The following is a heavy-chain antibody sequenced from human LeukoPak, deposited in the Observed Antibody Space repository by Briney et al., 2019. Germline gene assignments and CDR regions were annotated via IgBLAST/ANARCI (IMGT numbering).Heavy chain of an antibody. CDR2: IDGDGSSI. Sequence: GGSLRLSCAGSGFTFSRYLMHWVRQAPEKGLVWVSRIDGDGSSIDYADSVKGRFTISRDNAKNTLYLQMNSLRPEDTAVYYCGREDRFGYNYAYGMDVWGQGTTVTVSS. J-gene: IGHJ6*02. CDR3: GREDRFGYNYAYGMDV. V-gene: IGHV3-74*01. D-gene: IGHD5-18*01. CDR1: GFTFSRYL.